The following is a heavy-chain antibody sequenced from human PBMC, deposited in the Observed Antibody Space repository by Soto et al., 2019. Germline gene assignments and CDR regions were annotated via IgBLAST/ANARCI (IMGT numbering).Heavy chain of an antibody. CDR3: ARPGGSGAYYKFEY. J-gene: IGHJ4*02. D-gene: IGHD3-10*01. CDR2: IYPTNSET. V-gene: IGHV5-51*01. CDR1: GYAFINFW. Sequence: GESLKISCKGSGYAFINFWIGWVRQMPGKGLEWMGIIYPTNSETRYSPSFQGQVAMSVDKSTATAYLQWSSLKTSDTAIYYCARPGGSGAYYKFEYWGQGTPVTVSS.